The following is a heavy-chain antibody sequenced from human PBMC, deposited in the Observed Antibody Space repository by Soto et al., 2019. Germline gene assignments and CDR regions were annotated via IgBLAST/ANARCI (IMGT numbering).Heavy chain of an antibody. J-gene: IGHJ5*02. D-gene: IGHD6-13*01. CDR2: ISISSRTI. V-gene: IGHV3-48*02. CDR3: ARDKGIAGSFDP. Sequence: GGSLRLSCAASGFTFRSYSMNWVRQAPGKGLEWVSYISISSRTIYYADSVKGRFTISRDDAKNSLYLQMNSLRDEDTSVYYCARDKGIAGSFDPWGQGTLVTVSS. CDR1: GFTFRSYS.